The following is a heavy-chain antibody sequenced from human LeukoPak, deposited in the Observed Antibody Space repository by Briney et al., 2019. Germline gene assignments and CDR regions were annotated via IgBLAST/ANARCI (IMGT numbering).Heavy chain of an antibody. CDR3: PERGITMIGGV. J-gene: IGHJ6*04. V-gene: IGHV3-48*03. CDR1: GFTFSSYD. CDR2: ISSSGSTI. Sequence: GGSLRLSCAASGFTFSSYDMNWVRQAPGKGLEGVSYISSSGSTIYYADAGKGRFIISGDNANNSLYLQMNSLRAEDSAVYYCPERGITMIGGVWGKGTTVTISS. D-gene: IGHD3-10*02.